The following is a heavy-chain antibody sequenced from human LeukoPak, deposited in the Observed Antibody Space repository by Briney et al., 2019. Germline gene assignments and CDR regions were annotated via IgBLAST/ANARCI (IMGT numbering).Heavy chain of an antibody. J-gene: IGHJ3*02. Sequence: PGGSLRLSCAASGFTFSSYAMSWVRQAPGKGLEWVSAISGSGGSTYYADSVKGRFTISRDNSKNTLYLQMNSLRAEDRAVYYCAKDLGTGTTEPPDAFDIWGQGTMVTVSS. CDR3: AKDLGTGTTEPPDAFDI. CDR1: GFTFSSYA. CDR2: ISGSGGST. V-gene: IGHV3-23*01. D-gene: IGHD1-7*01.